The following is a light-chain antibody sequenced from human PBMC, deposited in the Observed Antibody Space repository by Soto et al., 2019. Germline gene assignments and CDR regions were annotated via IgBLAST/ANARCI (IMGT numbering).Light chain of an antibody. CDR1: RSNIGRNF. CDR3: AAWDDTLDAQV. J-gene: IGLJ3*02. CDR2: RNN. V-gene: IGLV1-47*01. Sequence: QLVLTQSPSASGTPGQRVTISCSGSRSNIGRNFAYWYQHVPGTAPRLLIQRNNERPSGVPVRFSGSKSGTSVSLAISGLRSDDEATYYCAAWDDTLDAQVFGGGTKLTVL.